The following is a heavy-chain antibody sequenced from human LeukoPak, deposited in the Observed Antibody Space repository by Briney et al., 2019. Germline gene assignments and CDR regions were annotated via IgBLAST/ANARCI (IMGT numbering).Heavy chain of an antibody. CDR1: GFTFSSYW. Sequence: GGSLRLSCAASGFTFSSYWMHWVRQAPGKGLVWVSRINSDGSSTSYAESVKGRFTISRDNAKNTLYLQMNSLRAEDTAVYYCARPDFGMIIRSWGQGTLVTVSS. CDR2: INSDGSST. D-gene: IGHD3-3*01. J-gene: IGHJ5*02. V-gene: IGHV3-74*01. CDR3: ARPDFGMIIRS.